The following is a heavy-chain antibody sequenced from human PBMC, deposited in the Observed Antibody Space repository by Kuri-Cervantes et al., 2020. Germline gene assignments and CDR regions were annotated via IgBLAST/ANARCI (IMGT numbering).Heavy chain of an antibody. J-gene: IGHJ4*02. CDR3: AHRQLYTGTCHGFDY. V-gene: IGHV2-5*01. Sequence: SGPTLVNPTQTLTFTCTFSGFSLTTTGVGVGWIRQPPGKALEWLALIYWYDDKRYSPSLKSRRTITKDTSKNQVVLTMTNMDPVDTATYYCAHRQLYTGTCHGFDYWGQGTLVTVSS. CDR1: GFSLTTTGVG. D-gene: IGHD1-26*01. CDR2: IYWYDDK.